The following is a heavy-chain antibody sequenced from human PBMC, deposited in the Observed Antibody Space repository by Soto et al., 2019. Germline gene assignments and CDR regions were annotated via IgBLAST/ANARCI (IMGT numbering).Heavy chain of an antibody. CDR3: ARIETGRVVTRPNSFDP. CDR1: GYTFTSYA. CDR2: INAGNGNT. J-gene: IGHJ5*02. D-gene: IGHD2-21*02. Sequence: QVQLVQSGAEVKKPGASVKVSCKASGYTFTSYAMHWVRQAPGQRLEWMGWINAGNGNTKYSQKFQGRVTITRDTSASTGYMELSSLRSEDTAVYYCARIETGRVVTRPNSFDPWGQGTLVTVSS. V-gene: IGHV1-3*01.